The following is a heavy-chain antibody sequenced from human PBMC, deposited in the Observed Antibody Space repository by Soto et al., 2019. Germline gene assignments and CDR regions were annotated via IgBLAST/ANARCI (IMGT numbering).Heavy chain of an antibody. CDR3: ARREIAVAGPSRHFLGMDV. CDR1: GYSFTSYW. Sequence: GESLKISCKGSGYSFTSYWISWVRQMPGKGLEWMGRIDPSDSYTNYSPSFQGHVTISADKSISTAYLQWSSLKASDTAMYYCARREIAVAGPSRHFLGMDVSGQGTTVTVS. J-gene: IGHJ6*02. D-gene: IGHD6-19*01. CDR2: IDPSDSYT. V-gene: IGHV5-10-1*01.